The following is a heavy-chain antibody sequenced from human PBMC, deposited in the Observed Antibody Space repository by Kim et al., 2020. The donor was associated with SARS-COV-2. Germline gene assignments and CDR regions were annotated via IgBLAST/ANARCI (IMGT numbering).Heavy chain of an antibody. CDR1: GGSFSGYY. CDR2: INHSGST. J-gene: IGHJ4*02. D-gene: IGHD1-20*01. Sequence: SETLSLTCAVYGGSFSGYYWSWIRQPPGKGLEWIGEINHSGSTNYNPSLKSRVTISVDTSKNQFSLKLSSVTAADTAVYYCARVAGSNWPSLYFDYWGQGTLVTVSS. V-gene: IGHV4-34*01. CDR3: ARVAGSNWPSLYFDY.